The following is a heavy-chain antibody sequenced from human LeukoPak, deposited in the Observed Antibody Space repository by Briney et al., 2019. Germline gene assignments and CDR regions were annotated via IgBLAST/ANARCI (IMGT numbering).Heavy chain of an antibody. Sequence: PGGSLRLSCAAAGFTFSSYGMHWVRQAPGKGLGWVAVIWYDGSNKYYADSVKGRFTISRDNSKNTLYLQMNSLRAEDTAVYYCARDRRRGMTYFDYWGQGTLVTVSS. CDR3: ARDRRRGMTYFDY. CDR1: GFTFSSYG. J-gene: IGHJ4*02. D-gene: IGHD6-6*01. CDR2: IWYDGSNK. V-gene: IGHV3-33*01.